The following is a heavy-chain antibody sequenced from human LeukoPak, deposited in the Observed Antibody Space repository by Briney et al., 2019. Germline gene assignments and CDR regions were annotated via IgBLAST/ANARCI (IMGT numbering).Heavy chain of an antibody. CDR1: GYTFTSYY. V-gene: IGHV1-46*01. CDR3: AREGAVATAMLSLDY. J-gene: IGHJ4*02. Sequence: GASVKVSCKASGYTFTSYYIYWVRHAPGQRLEWMWIINPNFRGTSYAQKFQGRVTMTGDMSTSTVYMEFSSLRFDDTAIYYCAREGAVATAMLSLDYWRQGALLRVSS. D-gene: IGHD5-18*01. CDR2: INPNFRGT.